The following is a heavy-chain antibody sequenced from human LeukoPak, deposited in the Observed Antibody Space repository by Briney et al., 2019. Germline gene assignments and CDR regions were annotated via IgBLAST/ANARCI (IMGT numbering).Heavy chain of an antibody. CDR3: ARSGGLQKFDY. D-gene: IGHD4-11*01. CDR1: AFTFSSYA. CDR2: ISDIGDSA. Sequence: GGSLRLSCAASAFTFSSYAMNWVRQAPGKGLEWVSCISDIGDSAYYADSVKGRFIISRDTSKNTLYLQMNSLRAEDTAVYYCARSGGLQKFDYWGQGTLVTVSS. J-gene: IGHJ4*02. V-gene: IGHV3-23*01.